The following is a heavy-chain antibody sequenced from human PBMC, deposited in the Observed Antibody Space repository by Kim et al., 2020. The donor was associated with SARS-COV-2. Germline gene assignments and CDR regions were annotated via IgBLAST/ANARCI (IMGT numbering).Heavy chain of an antibody. CDR3: ARHIAGANYFDY. J-gene: IGHJ4*02. D-gene: IGHD2-15*01. V-gene: IGHV5-51*01. Sequence: YSPSFQGEVTISADKSISTAYLQWSSLKASDTAMYYCARHIAGANYFDYWGQGTLVTVSS.